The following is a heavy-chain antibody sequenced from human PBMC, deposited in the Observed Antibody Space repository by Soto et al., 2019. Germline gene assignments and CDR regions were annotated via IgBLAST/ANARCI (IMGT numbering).Heavy chain of an antibody. V-gene: IGHV1-58*01. CDR3: AAVATISHVIYYYYGMDV. Sequence: SVKVSCKASGFTFASSAVQWVRQARGQRLEWIGWFVVGSGNTSYAQKFQERVTITRDMSTSTAYMELSSLRSEDTAVYYYAAVATISHVIYYYYGMDVWGQGTTVTVSS. J-gene: IGHJ6*02. CDR2: FVVGSGNT. D-gene: IGHD5-12*01. CDR1: GFTFASSA.